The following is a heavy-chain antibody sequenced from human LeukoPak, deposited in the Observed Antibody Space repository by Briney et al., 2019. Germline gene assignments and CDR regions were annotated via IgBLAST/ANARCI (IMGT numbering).Heavy chain of an antibody. CDR1: GGSFSGYH. CDR2: INHSGST. CDR3: ARGRRYSGYGV. V-gene: IGHV4-34*01. D-gene: IGHD5-12*01. Sequence: KPSETLSLTCAVYGGSFSGYHWSWIRQPPGKGLEWIGEINHSGSTNYNPSLKSRVTISVDTSKNQFSLKLSSVTAADTAVYYCARGRRYSGYGVWGKGTTVTVSS. J-gene: IGHJ6*04.